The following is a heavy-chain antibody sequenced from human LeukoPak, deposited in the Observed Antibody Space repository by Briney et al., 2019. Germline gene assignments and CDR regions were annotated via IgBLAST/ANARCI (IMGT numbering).Heavy chain of an antibody. CDR2: FYNSGSS. J-gene: IGHJ4*02. CDR3: ARLVSSRWVYSNYVDY. CDR1: GGSISYTTYY. V-gene: IGHV4-39*07. D-gene: IGHD4-11*01. Sequence: SETLSLTCTVSGGSISYTTYYWGWIRQPPGEGLEWIGSFYNSGSSYYNPSLKSRVTISVDTSKNQFSLKLSSVTAADTAVYYCARLVSSRWVYSNYVDYWGQGTLVTVSS.